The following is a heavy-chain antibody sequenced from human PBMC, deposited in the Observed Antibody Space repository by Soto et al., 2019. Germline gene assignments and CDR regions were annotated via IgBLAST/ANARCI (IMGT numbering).Heavy chain of an antibody. Sequence: QVQLVQSGAEVKKPGSSVKVSCKASGDTFSSYAINWVRQGPGQGLEWMGGIIHMFGTANYAEKFQGRVTITADESTSTGYMELNSLRSEDMAVYYCARVIVVVEAPTGEEHYKYYGMDVWGQGTTVTVSS. CDR2: IIHMFGTA. V-gene: IGHV1-69*01. CDR3: ARVIVVVEAPTGEEHYKYYGMDV. CDR1: GDTFSSYA. D-gene: IGHD2-15*01. J-gene: IGHJ6*02.